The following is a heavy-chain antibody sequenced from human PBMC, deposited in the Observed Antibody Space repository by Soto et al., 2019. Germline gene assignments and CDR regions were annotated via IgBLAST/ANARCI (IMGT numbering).Heavy chain of an antibody. Sequence: QVQLQESGPGLVKPSQTLSLTCTVSGGSISSGGYPWSWIRQHPGKGLEWIGYVFYSGSTYYNPSLKSRVTISVDTSKDQFSLKLSSVTAADTAVYYCARTLTGGGNANFDYWGQGTLVTVSS. CDR1: GGSISSGGYP. V-gene: IGHV4-31*03. CDR2: VFYSGST. CDR3: ARTLTGGGNANFDY. D-gene: IGHD2-15*01. J-gene: IGHJ4*02.